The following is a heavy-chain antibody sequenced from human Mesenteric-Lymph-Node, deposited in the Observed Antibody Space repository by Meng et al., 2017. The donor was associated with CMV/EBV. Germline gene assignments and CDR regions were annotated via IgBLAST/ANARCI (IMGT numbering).Heavy chain of an antibody. V-gene: IGHV3-21*01. Sequence: GESLKISCAASGFTFSSYSMNWVRQAPGKGLEWVSSISISSSYIYYADSVKGRFTISRDNAKNSLYLQMNSLRAEDTAVYYCASGGQLDGYWGQGTLVTVSS. J-gene: IGHJ4*02. CDR2: ISISSSYI. CDR1: GFTFSSYS. CDR3: ASGGQLDGY. D-gene: IGHD6-6*01.